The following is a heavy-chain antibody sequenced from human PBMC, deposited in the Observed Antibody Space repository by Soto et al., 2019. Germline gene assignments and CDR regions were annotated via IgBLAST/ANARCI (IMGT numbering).Heavy chain of an antibody. Sequence: PGESLKISCKGSGYSFTSYWIGWVRQMPGKGLEWMGIIYPGDSDTRYSPSFQGQVTISADKSISTAYLQWSSLKASDTAMYYCATRWGYSSREGDAFDIWGQGTMVTVSS. V-gene: IGHV5-51*01. D-gene: IGHD6-13*01. CDR2: IYPGDSDT. J-gene: IGHJ3*02. CDR3: ATRWGYSSREGDAFDI. CDR1: GYSFTSYW.